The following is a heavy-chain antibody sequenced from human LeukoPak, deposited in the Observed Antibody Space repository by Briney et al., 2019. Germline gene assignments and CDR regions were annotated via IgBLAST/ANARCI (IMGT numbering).Heavy chain of an antibody. D-gene: IGHD5/OR15-5a*01. CDR1: GVSFSGHY. CDR3: ATNPPATVSTIADPS. CDR2: VNYSGST. J-gene: IGHJ4*02. Sequence: SETLSLTCAVYGVSFSGHYWSWIRQPPGKGLEWIGEVNYSGSTNYNPSLKSRITISVDTSKNQFSLKLTSVTAADTAVYYSATNPPATVSTIADPSWGQGTLVTVSS. V-gene: IGHV4-34*01.